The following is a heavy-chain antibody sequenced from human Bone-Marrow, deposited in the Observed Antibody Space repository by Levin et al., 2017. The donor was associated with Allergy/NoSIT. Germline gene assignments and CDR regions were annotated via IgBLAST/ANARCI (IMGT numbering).Heavy chain of an antibody. V-gene: IGHV7-4-1*02. Sequence: GESLKISCKASGYTFTSYAMNWVRQAPGQGLEWMGWINTNTGNPTYAQGFTGRFVFSLDTSVSTAYLQISSLKAEDTAVYYCARRPPPYYDFWSGYYPYYYYYGMDVWGQGTTVTVSS. J-gene: IGHJ6*02. D-gene: IGHD3-3*01. CDR3: ARRPPPYYDFWSGYYPYYYYYGMDV. CDR2: INTNTGNP. CDR1: GYTFTSYA.